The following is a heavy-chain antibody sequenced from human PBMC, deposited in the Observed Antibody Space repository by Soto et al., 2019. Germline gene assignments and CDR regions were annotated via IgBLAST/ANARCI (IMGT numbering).Heavy chain of an antibody. CDR3: ATGTGGYGPLDY. CDR1: GFTFSSYG. D-gene: IGHD5-18*01. V-gene: IGHV3-33*01. CDR2: IWYDGSYK. J-gene: IGHJ4*02. Sequence: QVQLVESGGGVVQPGRSLRLSCAASGFTFSSYGMHWVRQAPGKGLEWVAIIWYDGSYKYYADSVKGRFTISRDNSKNTLYLQMNSLRAEDTAVYYCATGTGGYGPLDYWGQGTLVTVSS.